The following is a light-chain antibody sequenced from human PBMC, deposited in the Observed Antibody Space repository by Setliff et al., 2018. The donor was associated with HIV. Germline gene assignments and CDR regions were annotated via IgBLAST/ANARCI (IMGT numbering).Light chain of an antibody. J-gene: IGLJ1*01. CDR2: EVK. CDR3: SSYAITNTLP. V-gene: IGLV2-14*01. Sequence: QSVLTQPASVSGSPGQSITISCTATSSDVGGYSYVSWYQQHPGRAPKLIIYEVKNRPSGVSSRFSGSKSGNTASLTISGLQAEDEADYYCSSYAITNTLPFGTGTKVTVL. CDR1: SSDVGGYSY.